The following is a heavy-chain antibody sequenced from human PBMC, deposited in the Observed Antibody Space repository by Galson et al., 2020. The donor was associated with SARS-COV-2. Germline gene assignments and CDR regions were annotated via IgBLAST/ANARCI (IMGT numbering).Heavy chain of an antibody. Sequence: GGSLRLSCAASGFTFSSYSMSWVRQTPGKGLEWVSDISSSSSTIYYADSVKGRFTISRDKAKNSLYLQMNSVRAEDSDVYYCARGYASGSYYGWGQGTLVTVSS. V-gene: IGHV3-48*01. J-gene: IGHJ4*02. CDR2: ISSSSSTI. CDR3: ARGYASGSYYG. D-gene: IGHD3-10*01. CDR1: GFTFSSYS.